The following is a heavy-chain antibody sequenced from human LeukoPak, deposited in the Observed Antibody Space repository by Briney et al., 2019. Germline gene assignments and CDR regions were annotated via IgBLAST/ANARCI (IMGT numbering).Heavy chain of an antibody. V-gene: IGHV1-69*04. D-gene: IGHD3-10*01. Sequence: ASVKVSCKASGYTFTSYDINWVRQAPGQGLEWMGRIIPILGIANYAQKFQGRVTITADKSTSTAYMELSSLRSEDTAVYYCARSYGSGSPNWFDPWGQGTLVTVSS. CDR3: ARSYGSGSPNWFDP. J-gene: IGHJ5*02. CDR1: GYTFTSYD. CDR2: IIPILGIA.